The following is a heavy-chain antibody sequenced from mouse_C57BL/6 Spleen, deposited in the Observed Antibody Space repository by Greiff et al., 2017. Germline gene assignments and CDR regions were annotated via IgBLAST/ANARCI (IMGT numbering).Heavy chain of an antibody. J-gene: IGHJ4*01. Sequence: VQLMESVAELVRPGASVKLSCTASGFNIKNTYMPWVQQRPEQGLEWIGRIAHANGNTKYAPKFQGTATITAYTTSNTAFLQLSCLTSDDTAIYDCAIAYYSTLYYARDYWGQGTSVTGSS. CDR2: IAHANGNT. D-gene: IGHD2-5*01. V-gene: IGHV14-3*01. CDR1: GFNIKNTY. CDR3: AIAYYSTLYYARDY.